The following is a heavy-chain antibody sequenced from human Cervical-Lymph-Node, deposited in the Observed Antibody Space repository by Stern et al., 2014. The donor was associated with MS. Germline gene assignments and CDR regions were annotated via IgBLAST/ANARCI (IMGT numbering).Heavy chain of an antibody. CDR3: AVGLGLDY. Sequence: DQLVESGPDLMQPGASVKVSCKPSGYTFIIYVLLWVRQAPGQGLEWVGCINPNTGNPRHAQGFTGRFVFSLDPSVSTAYLEISSIEADDTANYYCAVGLGLDYWGQGTLVTVSS. D-gene: IGHD3/OR15-3a*01. J-gene: IGHJ4*02. CDR2: INPNTGNP. CDR1: GYTFIIYV. V-gene: IGHV7-4-1*02.